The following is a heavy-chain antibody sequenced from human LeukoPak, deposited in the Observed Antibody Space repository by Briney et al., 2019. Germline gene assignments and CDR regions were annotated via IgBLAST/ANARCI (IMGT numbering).Heavy chain of an antibody. Sequence: SETLSLTCVVYGGSFSGYYWSWIRQPPGKGLEWIGEINHSGSTNYNPSLKSRVTISVDTSKNQFSLKLSSVTAADTAVYYCARGRVTIFGVVIRGFDYWGQGTLVTVSS. V-gene: IGHV4-34*01. CDR2: INHSGST. CDR3: ARGRVTIFGVVIRGFDY. J-gene: IGHJ4*02. CDR1: GGSFSGYY. D-gene: IGHD3-3*01.